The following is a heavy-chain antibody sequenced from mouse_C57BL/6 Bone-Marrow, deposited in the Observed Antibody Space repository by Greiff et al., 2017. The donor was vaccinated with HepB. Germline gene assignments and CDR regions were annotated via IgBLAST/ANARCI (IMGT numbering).Heavy chain of an antibody. D-gene: IGHD1-1*01. J-gene: IGHJ1*03. CDR1: DSEVFPIAY. CDR2: ILPSIGRT. Sequence: QVQLQQSGSELRSPGSSVKLSCKDFDSEVFPIAYMSWVRQKPGHGFEWIGGILPSIGRTIYGEKFEDKATLDADTLSNTAYLELNSLTSEDSAIYYCARGGYYGSSYWYFDVWGTGTTVTVSS. CDR3: ARGGYYGSSYWYFDV. V-gene: IGHV15-2*01.